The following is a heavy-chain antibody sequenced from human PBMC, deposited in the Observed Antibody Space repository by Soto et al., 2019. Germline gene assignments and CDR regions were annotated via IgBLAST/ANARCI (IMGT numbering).Heavy chain of an antibody. V-gene: IGHV3-21*01. Sequence: EVQLVESGGGLVKPGGSLRLSCAASGFIFSSYTMTWVRQAPWKGLEWVSSISSSSSNIEYADSVKGRFSVSRDNANNSLFLQINSLRAEDTAVYYCAREYYAGASPRFDYWGLGALVTVSS. CDR2: ISSSSSNI. CDR1: GFIFSSYT. CDR3: AREYYAGASPRFDY. D-gene: IGHD1-26*01. J-gene: IGHJ4*02.